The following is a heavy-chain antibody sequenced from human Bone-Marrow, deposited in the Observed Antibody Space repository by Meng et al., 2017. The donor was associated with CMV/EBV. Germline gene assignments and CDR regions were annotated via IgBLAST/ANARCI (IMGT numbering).Heavy chain of an antibody. CDR3: ASFHGSGGRSPFY. Sequence: GASLKLSRKGSGYSFPSYWIGWVRQMPGKGLEWMGMIYPADSDVRYSPSFQGQVTISADKSISTAYLQWSSLKASDTAMYYCASFHGSGGRSPFYWGQGTLVTVSS. V-gene: IGHV5-51*01. D-gene: IGHD6-19*01. CDR1: GYSFPSYW. CDR2: IYPADSDV. J-gene: IGHJ4*02.